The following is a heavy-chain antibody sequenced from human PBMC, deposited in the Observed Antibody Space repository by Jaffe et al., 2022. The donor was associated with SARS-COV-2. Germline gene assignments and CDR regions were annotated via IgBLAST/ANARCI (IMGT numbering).Heavy chain of an antibody. V-gene: IGHV1-24*01. CDR2: FDPGEGET. CDR1: GYTLADLS. Sequence: QVQLVQSGAEVMPPGASVKVSCKVSGYTLADLSIFWVRQPPGKGLDWMGAFDPGEGETFYAPKFQGRVTMTQDTSTDTAYIEVSSLRSEDTAVYFCATSQVWVNVWGQGTLVTVSS. CDR3: ATSQVWVNV. J-gene: IGHJ1*01. D-gene: IGHD6-13*01.